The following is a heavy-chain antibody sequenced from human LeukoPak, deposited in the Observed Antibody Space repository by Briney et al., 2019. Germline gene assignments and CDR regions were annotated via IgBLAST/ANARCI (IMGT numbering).Heavy chain of an antibody. D-gene: IGHD3-22*01. CDR3: AKSTTKAHYYDSSGYPY. CDR1: GFTFSSYW. V-gene: IGHV3-23*01. J-gene: IGHJ4*02. CDR2: ISGSGGST. Sequence: GGSLRLSCAASGFTFSSYWMHWVRQAPGKGLEWVSAISGSGGSTYYADSVKGRFTISRDNSKNTLYLQMNSLRAEDTAVYYCAKSTTKAHYYDSSGYPYWGQGTLVTVSS.